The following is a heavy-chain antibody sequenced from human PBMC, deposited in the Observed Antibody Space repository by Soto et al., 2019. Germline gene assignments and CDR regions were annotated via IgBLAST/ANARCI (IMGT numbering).Heavy chain of an antibody. CDR2: ISSSSSTI. Sequence: EVQLVESGGGLVQPGGSLRLSCAASGFTFSSYSMNWVRQAPGKGLEWVSYISSSSSTIYYADSVKGRFTISRDNAKNSLDLQMNSLRAEDTAVYYCARYCSGGSCYRFTLDYWGQGTLVTVSS. J-gene: IGHJ4*02. D-gene: IGHD2-15*01. CDR1: GFTFSSYS. V-gene: IGHV3-48*01. CDR3: ARYCSGGSCYRFTLDY.